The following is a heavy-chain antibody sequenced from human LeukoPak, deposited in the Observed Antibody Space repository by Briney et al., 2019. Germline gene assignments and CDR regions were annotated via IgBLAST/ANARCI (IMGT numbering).Heavy chain of an antibody. CDR3: ARRAGGYSHPYDY. V-gene: IGHV3-53*01. CDR1: GFTVSGNY. D-gene: IGHD4-23*01. Sequence: GGSPRLSCAVSGFTVSGNYMSWIRQAPGKGLQWVSLIYSGDTTLYADSVKGRFTISRDISKNTLYLQMSSLRAEDTAVYYCARRAGGYSHPYDYWGQGVLVTVSS. CDR2: IYSGDTT. J-gene: IGHJ4*02.